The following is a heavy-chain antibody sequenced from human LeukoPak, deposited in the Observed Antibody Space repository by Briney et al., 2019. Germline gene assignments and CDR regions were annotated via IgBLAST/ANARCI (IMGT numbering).Heavy chain of an antibody. Sequence: PSQTLSLTCTVSGGSITNSGHFWTWFRQPAGKSLEWIGRIHAIEGTRYNPSLKSRVTISVDTSKNQFSLKLSSVTAADTAVYYCARDRLGVAAADIYYYYYMDVWGKGTTVTVSS. CDR3: ARDRLGVAAADIYYYYYMDV. CDR1: GGSITNSGHF. J-gene: IGHJ6*03. CDR2: IHAIEGT. V-gene: IGHV4-61*02. D-gene: IGHD6-13*01.